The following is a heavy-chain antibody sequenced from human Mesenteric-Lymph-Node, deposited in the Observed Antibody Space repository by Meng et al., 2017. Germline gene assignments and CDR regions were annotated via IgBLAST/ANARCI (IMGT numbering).Heavy chain of an antibody. CDR1: GYSISSGFY. V-gene: IGHV4-38-2*02. Sequence: SETLSLTCTVSGYSISSGFYWGWIRQAPGKGLEWIGNIYYTGHTYYNPSLKSRVTISVDTSKNQFSLNLSSVTAADTAVYYCARDRTAAKYYYYAMDVWGQGTTVTVSS. D-gene: IGHD4-17*01. CDR2: IYYTGHT. CDR3: ARDRTAAKYYYYAMDV. J-gene: IGHJ6*02.